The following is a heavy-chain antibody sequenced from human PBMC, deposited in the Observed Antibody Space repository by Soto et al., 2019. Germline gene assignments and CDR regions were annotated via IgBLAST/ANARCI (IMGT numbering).Heavy chain of an antibody. J-gene: IGHJ4*02. CDR3: ARHPTSSWNGDY. D-gene: IGHD6-13*01. CDR1: GYSFTSYW. CDR2: IDPSDSYT. V-gene: IGHV5-10-1*01. Sequence: GESLKISCKGSGYSFTSYWISWVRQMPGKGLEWMGRIDPSDSYTNYSPSFQGHVTISADKSISTTYLQWSSLKASDTAMYYCARHPTSSWNGDYWGQGTLVTVSS.